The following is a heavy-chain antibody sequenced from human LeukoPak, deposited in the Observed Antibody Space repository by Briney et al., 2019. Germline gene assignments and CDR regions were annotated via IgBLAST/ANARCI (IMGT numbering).Heavy chain of an antibody. CDR1: GGSISSYY. CDR2: IYYSGGT. V-gene: IGHV4-59*01. CDR3: ARSRRGAFDI. J-gene: IGHJ3*02. D-gene: IGHD3-10*01. Sequence: SETLSLTCTVPGGSISSYYWSWIRQPPGKGLEWIGYIYYSGGTNYNPSLKSRVTISVDTSKNQFSLKLSSVTAADTAVYYCARSRRGAFDIWGQGTMVTVSS.